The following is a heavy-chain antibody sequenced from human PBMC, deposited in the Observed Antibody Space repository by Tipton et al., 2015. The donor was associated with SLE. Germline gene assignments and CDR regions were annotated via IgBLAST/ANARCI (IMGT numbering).Heavy chain of an antibody. CDR1: GGSIRSSSYY. CDR3: AREDLAWFDP. Sequence: TLSLTCTVSGGSIRSSSYYWGWIRQPPGMGLEWIGSIYHGGTTYYNPSLRSRVTVSADTSKNQFSLTVNSVTAADTAIYYCAREDLAWFDPWGQGTLVTVSS. CDR2: IYHGGTT. D-gene: IGHD3-16*01. V-gene: IGHV4-39*07. J-gene: IGHJ5*02.